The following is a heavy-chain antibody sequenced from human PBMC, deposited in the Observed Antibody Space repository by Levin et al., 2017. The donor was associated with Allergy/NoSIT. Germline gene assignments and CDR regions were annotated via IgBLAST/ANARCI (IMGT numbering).Heavy chain of an antibody. CDR3: VKERGDHYMID. CDR1: RFPFTTYV. Sequence: GESLKISCAASRFPFTTYVMSWVRQAPGKGLEWVSSINGNGKVTNYADSVKGRFTISRDNSKDTVYLQMNGLRGEDTAVYYCVKERGDHYMIDWGQGTLVTVSS. V-gene: IGHV3-23*01. J-gene: IGHJ4*02. D-gene: IGHD3-22*01. CDR2: INGNGKVT.